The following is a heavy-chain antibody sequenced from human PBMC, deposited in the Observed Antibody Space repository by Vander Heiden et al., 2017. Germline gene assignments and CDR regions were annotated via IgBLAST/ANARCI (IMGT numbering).Heavy chain of an antibody. V-gene: IGHV3-7*01. J-gene: IGHJ4*02. CDR1: GFTFSNYW. CDR3: ARIGYSSSSLDY. Sequence: EVQLVESGGDLVQPGGSLRLSCAPSGFTFSNYWMTWVRQAPGKGLEWVANINQDGSITYYLDSMKGRFIISRDNSKSSLYLQLNSLRAEDTAIYSCARIGYSSSSLDYWGQGTLVTVSS. CDR2: INQDGSIT. D-gene: IGHD6-6*01.